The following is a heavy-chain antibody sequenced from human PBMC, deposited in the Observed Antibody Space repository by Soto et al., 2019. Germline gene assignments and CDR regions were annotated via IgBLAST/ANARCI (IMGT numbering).Heavy chain of an antibody. CDR3: AKGGREGLVTSDFNY. J-gene: IGHJ4*02. CDR2: VSHDGRNT. V-gene: IGHV3-30*18. D-gene: IGHD6-19*01. CDR1: GFTFSDYA. Sequence: VQLVESGGGVVQPGRSLRLSCAASGFTFSDYAMHWVRQAPGKGLEWVAVVSHDGRNTHYADSVKGRFTISSDSSKNTVALEMISLSAEDTAVYYCAKGGREGLVTSDFNYWGQGDRVTVSS.